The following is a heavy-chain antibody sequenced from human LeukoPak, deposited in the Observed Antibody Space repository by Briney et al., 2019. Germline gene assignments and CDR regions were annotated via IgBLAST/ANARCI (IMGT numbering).Heavy chain of an antibody. CDR2: ISGSGGST. Sequence: GGSLRLSCAASGFTFSSYAMRWVRQAPGKGLEWVSAISGSGGSTYYADSVKGRFTISRDNSKNTLYLQMNSLRAEDTAVYYCAKDEASGSYFDYWGQGTLVTVSS. D-gene: IGHD1-26*01. CDR1: GFTFSSYA. V-gene: IGHV3-23*01. J-gene: IGHJ4*02. CDR3: AKDEASGSYFDY.